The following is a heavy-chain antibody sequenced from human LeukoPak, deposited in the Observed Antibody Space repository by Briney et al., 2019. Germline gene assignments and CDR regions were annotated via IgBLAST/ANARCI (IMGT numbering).Heavy chain of an antibody. CDR3: ARVSQLLWFGESNNAFDY. D-gene: IGHD3-10*01. V-gene: IGHV3-7*01. Sequence: GGSLRRSCAASGFTFSSYWMSWVRQAPGKGLEWVANIKQDGSEKYYVDSVKGRFTISRDNAKNSLYLQMNSLRAEDTAVYYCARVSQLLWFGESNNAFDYWGQGTLVTVSS. J-gene: IGHJ4*02. CDR1: GFTFSSYW. CDR2: IKQDGSEK.